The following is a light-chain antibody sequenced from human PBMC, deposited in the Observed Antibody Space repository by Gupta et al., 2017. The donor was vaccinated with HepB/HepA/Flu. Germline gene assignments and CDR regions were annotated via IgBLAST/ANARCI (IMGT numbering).Light chain of an antibody. CDR3: MRAPEPPYT. CDR2: LVS. V-gene: IGKV2-28*01. J-gene: IGKJ2*01. CDR1: QSLLDSNGYHY. Sequence: DIVMTQSPLSLRVTPGEPASISCRSSQSLLDSNGYHYLDWYLQKPGQSPHLLIYLVSNRASGVPDRFSGSGSGTNFTLKISRVEAEDVGVYYCMRAPEPPYTFGQGTHLEIK.